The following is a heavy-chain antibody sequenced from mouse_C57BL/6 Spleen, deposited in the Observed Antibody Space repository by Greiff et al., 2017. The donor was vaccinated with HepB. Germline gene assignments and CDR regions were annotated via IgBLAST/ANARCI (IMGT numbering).Heavy chain of an antibody. D-gene: IGHD1-1*01. CDR2: IYPGDGDT. V-gene: IGHV1-82*01. CDR1: GYAFRSSW. Sequence: QVQLKESVPELVKPGASVKISCKASGYAFRSSWMNWVKQRPGKGLEWIGRIYPGDGDTNYNGKFKGKATLTADKSSSTAYMQLSSLTSEDSAVYFCARHYGSSFDYWGQGTTLTVSS. CDR3: ARHYGSSFDY. J-gene: IGHJ2*01.